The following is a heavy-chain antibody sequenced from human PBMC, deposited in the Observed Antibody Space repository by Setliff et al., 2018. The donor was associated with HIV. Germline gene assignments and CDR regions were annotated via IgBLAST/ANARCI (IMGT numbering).Heavy chain of an antibody. CDR3: ARRVQGSNWYSQYYYYYIDV. Sequence: SVKVSCKASGGTFSSYVISWVRQAPGQGLEWMGGIIPILGIANYAQKFQGRVTITADTSTDTAYMELRSLRSDDTAVYYCARRVQGSNWYSQYYYYYIDVWGKGTTVTVSS. D-gene: IGHD6-13*01. CDR1: GGTFSSYV. V-gene: IGHV1-69*10. CDR2: IIPILGIA. J-gene: IGHJ6*03.